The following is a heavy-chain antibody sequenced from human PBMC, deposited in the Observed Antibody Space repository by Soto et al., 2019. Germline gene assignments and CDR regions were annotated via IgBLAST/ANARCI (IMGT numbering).Heavy chain of an antibody. CDR2: ISSSSSYI. D-gene: IGHD2-2*01. J-gene: IGHJ4*02. CDR1: GFTFSSYS. Sequence: EVQLVESGGGLVKPGGSLRLSCAASGFTFSSYSMNWVRQAPGKGLEWVSSISSSSSYIYYADSVKGRFTISRDNAKNSLYLQMNSLGAEDTAVYYCASHRGYCSSAGCYAFGYWGQGTLVTVSS. CDR3: ASHRGYCSSAGCYAFGY. V-gene: IGHV3-21*01.